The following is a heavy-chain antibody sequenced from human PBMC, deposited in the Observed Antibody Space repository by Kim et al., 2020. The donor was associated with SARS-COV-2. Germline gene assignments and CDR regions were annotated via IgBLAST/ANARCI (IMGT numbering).Heavy chain of an antibody. V-gene: IGHV3-7*03. D-gene: IGHD5-18*01. CDR3: ARGGYWYGNY. J-gene: IGHJ4*02. Sequence: GGSLRLSCAASGFTFSSYWMSWVRQAPGKGLEWVANIKEDGTEKNYVHSVKGRFTISRDNAKNSLSLQMDSLRGDDTAVYYCARGGYWYGNYWGQVTLVT. CDR2: IKEDGTEK. CDR1: GFTFSSYW.